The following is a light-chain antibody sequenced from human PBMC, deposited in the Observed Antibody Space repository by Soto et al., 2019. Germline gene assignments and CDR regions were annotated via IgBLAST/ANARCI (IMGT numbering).Light chain of an antibody. V-gene: IGKV1-5*03. CDR3: QQYNSYSHT. CDR1: QSISSW. J-gene: IGKJ3*01. Sequence: DIQMTQSPSTLSASVGDRVTITCRASQSISSWLAWYQQKPGKAPKLLIYKASSLESGVPSRFSGSGSGTEFTLTISSPQPDDFATYYCQQYNSYSHTFGPGTKVDIK. CDR2: KAS.